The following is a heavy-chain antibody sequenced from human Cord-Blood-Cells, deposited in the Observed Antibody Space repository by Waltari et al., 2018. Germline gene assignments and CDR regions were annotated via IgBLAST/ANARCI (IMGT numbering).Heavy chain of an antibody. CDR1: GGSFSGYY. D-gene: IGHD2-15*01. Sequence: QVQLQQWGAGLLKPSETLSLTCAAYGGSFSGYYCSWLRHPPGKGLGWIGKINHSGSTNYNPSLKSRVTISVDTSKNQFSLKLSSVTAADTAVYYCARVGDIVVVVAATSFDYWGQGTLVTVSS. J-gene: IGHJ4*02. CDR3: ARVGDIVVVVAATSFDY. CDR2: INHSGST. V-gene: IGHV4-34*01.